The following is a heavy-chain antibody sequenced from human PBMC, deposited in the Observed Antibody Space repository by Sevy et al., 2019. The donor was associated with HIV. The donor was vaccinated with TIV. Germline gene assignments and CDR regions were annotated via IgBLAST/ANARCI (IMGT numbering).Heavy chain of an antibody. CDR3: SRVAVTMIRGPSKYYYMDV. V-gene: IGHV3-49*03. CDR1: GFTFGDYA. CDR2: IRSKGFCGTT. D-gene: IGHD3-10*01. J-gene: IGHJ6*03. Sequence: GGSLRLSCTTSGFTFGDYAMNWFCQAPGKGLEWVGFIRSKGFCGTTEYAASVKGRFTISRDDSKSIAYLQMNSLKTEDTAVYYCSRVAVTMIRGPSKYYYMDVWGKGTTVTVSS.